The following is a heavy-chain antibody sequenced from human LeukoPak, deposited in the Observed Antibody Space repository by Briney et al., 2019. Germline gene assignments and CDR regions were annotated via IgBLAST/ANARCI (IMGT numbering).Heavy chain of an antibody. CDR2: IYYSGST. Sequence: PSETLSLTCTVSGGSISSHYWSWFRQPPGKGLEWIGYIYYSGSTNYNPSLKSRVTISVDTSKNQFSLKLSSVTAADTAVYYCARVGVYGDYGCWGQGTLVTVSS. D-gene: IGHD4-17*01. CDR1: GGSISSHY. J-gene: IGHJ4*02. V-gene: IGHV4-59*11. CDR3: ARVGVYGDYGC.